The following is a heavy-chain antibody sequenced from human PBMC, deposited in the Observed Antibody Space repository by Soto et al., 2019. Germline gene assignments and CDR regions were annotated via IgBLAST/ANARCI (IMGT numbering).Heavy chain of an antibody. D-gene: IGHD3-22*01. CDR2: INPNSGGT. CDR3: ARENPYYYDSSGHYSYFDY. J-gene: IGHJ4*02. V-gene: IGHV1-2*02. Sequence: QVQLVQSGAEVKKPGASVKVSCKASGYTFTGYYMHWVRQAPGQGLEWMGWINPNSGGTNYAQKFQGRVTMTRDTSISTAYMDLSRLRSDDTAAYYCARENPYYYDSSGHYSYFDYWGQGTLVTVSS. CDR1: GYTFTGYY.